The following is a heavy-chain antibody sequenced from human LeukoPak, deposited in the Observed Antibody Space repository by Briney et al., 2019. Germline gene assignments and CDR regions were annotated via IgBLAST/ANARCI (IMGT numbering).Heavy chain of an antibody. D-gene: IGHD4-17*01. CDR1: GYSFGRHW. CDR3: ASRGAYGDYSRFNM. J-gene: IGHJ3*02. CDR2: IDPGDSET. V-gene: IGHV5-51*01. Sequence: GESLKISCKGSGYSFGRHWIGWVRQMPGKGLEWMGIIDPGDSETRYSPSFQGHVTISVNKFINTAYVQWNSLKASDTATYFCASRGAYGDYSRFNMWGQGTMVTVSS.